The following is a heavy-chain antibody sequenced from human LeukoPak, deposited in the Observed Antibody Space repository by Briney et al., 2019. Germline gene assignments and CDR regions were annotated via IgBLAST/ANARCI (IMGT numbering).Heavy chain of an antibody. Sequence: ASVKVSCKASGGTFSSYAISWVRQAPGQGLEWMGRIIPILGIANYAQKFQGRVTITADKSTSTAYMELSSLRSEDTAVYYCARDCYYDSSGYYGYWGRGTLVTVSS. CDR1: GGTFSSYA. D-gene: IGHD3-22*01. V-gene: IGHV1-69*04. J-gene: IGHJ4*02. CDR3: ARDCYYDSSGYYGY. CDR2: IIPILGIA.